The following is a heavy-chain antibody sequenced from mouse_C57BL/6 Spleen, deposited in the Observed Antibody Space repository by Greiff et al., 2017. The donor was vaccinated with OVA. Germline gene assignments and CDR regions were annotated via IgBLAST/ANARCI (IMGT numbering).Heavy chain of an antibody. CDR3: TRGNYDSRGAMDY. Sequence: EVKVVESGTVLARPGASVKMSCKTSGYTFTSYWMHWVKQRPGQGLEWIGAIYPGNSDTSYNQKFKGKAKLTAVTSASTAYMELSSLTNEDYAVYYCTRGNYDSRGAMDYWGQGTSVTVSS. J-gene: IGHJ4*01. CDR1: GYTFTSYW. CDR2: IYPGNSDT. V-gene: IGHV1-5*01. D-gene: IGHD2-4*01.